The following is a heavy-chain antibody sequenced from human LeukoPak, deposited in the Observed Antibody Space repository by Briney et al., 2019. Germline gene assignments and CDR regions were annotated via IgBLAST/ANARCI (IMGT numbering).Heavy chain of an antibody. D-gene: IGHD4-17*01. V-gene: IGHV3-21*01. CDR1: GFTFSSHS. Sequence: GGSLRLSCAASGFTFSSHSMNWVRQAPGKGLEWVSSISSSSSYIYYADSVKGRFTISIDNAKNSLYLQMNSLRAEDTAVYYCARDGTTVTTSLDYWGQGTLVTVSS. J-gene: IGHJ4*02. CDR3: ARDGTTVTTSLDY. CDR2: ISSSSSYI.